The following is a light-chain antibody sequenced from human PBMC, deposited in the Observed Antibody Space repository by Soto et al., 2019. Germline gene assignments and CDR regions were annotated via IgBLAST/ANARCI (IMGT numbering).Light chain of an antibody. CDR3: CSYSTTYRVV. CDR1: SRDVGAYNY. CDR2: NVT. J-gene: IGLJ2*01. Sequence: QSVLTQPRSVSGSPGQSVAISCTGTSRDVGAYNYVSWYQHHPGKAPKLMIYNVTKWPSGVPDRFSGSKSGNTASLTISGLQADDEADYYCCSYSTTYRVVFGGGTKLTVL. V-gene: IGLV2-11*01.